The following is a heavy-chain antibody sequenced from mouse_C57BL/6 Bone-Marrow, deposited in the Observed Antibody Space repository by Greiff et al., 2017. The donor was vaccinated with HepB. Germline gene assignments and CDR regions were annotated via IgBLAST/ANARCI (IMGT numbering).Heavy chain of an antibody. V-gene: IGHV1-59*01. CDR2: IDPSDSYT. CDR3: ARLFPYYAMDY. Sequence: VQLQQPGAELVRPGTSVKLSCKASGYTFTSYWMHWVKQRPGQGLEWIGVIDPSDSYTNYNQKFKGKATLTVDTSSSTAYMQLSSLTSEDSAVYDCARLFPYYAMDYWGQGTSVTVSS. J-gene: IGHJ4*01. CDR1: GYTFTSYW.